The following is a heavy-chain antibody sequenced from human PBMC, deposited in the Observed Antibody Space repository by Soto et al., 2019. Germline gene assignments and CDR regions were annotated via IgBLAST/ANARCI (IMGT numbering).Heavy chain of an antibody. J-gene: IGHJ5*02. CDR3: ARGRGVVVPAAMSGWLDP. V-gene: IGHV4-34*01. D-gene: IGHD2-2*01. CDR2: INHSGST. Sequence: QVQLQQWGAGLLKPSETLSLTCAVYGGSFSGYYWSWIRQPPGKGLEWIGEINHSGSTNYNPSLKSRVTISVDTSKNQFSLKLSSVTAADTAVYYCARGRGVVVPAAMSGWLDPWGQGTLVTVSS. CDR1: GGSFSGYY.